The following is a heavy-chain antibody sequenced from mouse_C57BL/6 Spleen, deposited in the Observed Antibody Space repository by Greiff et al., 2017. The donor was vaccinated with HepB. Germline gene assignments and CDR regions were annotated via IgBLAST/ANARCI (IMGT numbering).Heavy chain of an antibody. CDR1: GFTFSSYA. D-gene: IGHD1-1*01. V-gene: IGHV5-4*03. CDR3: ARAPCYYGSSPYWYFDV. Sequence: EVKLVESGGGLVKPGGSLKLSCAASGFTFSSYAMSWVRQTPEKRLEWVATISDGGSYTYYPDNVKGRFTISRDNAKNNLYLQMSHLKSEDTAMYYCARAPCYYGSSPYWYFDVWGTGTTVTVSS. CDR2: ISDGGSYT. J-gene: IGHJ1*03.